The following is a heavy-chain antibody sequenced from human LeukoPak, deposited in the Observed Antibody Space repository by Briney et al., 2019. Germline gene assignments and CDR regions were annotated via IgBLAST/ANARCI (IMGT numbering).Heavy chain of an antibody. CDR1: GFTFDDYA. Sequence: GRSLRLSCAASGFTFDDYAMHWVRQAPGKGLEWVSGISWNSGSIGYADSVKGRFTISRDNAKNSLYLQMNSLRAEDTALYYCARDYGSGSYSYYYFDYWGQGTLVTVSS. J-gene: IGHJ4*02. CDR3: ARDYGSGSYSYYYFDY. V-gene: IGHV3-9*01. D-gene: IGHD3-10*01. CDR2: ISWNSGSI.